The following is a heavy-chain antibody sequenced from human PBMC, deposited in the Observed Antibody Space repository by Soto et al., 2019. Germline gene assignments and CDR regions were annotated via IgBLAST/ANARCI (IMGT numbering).Heavy chain of an antibody. CDR2: IIPIFGTA. CDR1: GGTFSSYA. CDR3: ARITMVRGALGSMDF. Sequence: GASVKVSCKASGGTFSSYAISWVRQAPGQGLEWMGGIIPIFGTANYAQKFQGRVTITADESTSTAYMELSSLRSEDTAVYYCARITMVRGALGSMDFWGQGTTVTVSS. D-gene: IGHD3-10*01. J-gene: IGHJ6*02. V-gene: IGHV1-69*13.